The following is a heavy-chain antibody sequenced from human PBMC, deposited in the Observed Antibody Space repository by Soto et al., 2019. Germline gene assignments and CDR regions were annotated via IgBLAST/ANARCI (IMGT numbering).Heavy chain of an antibody. CDR1: GYSISSSNW. Sequence: QVQLQESGPGLVKPSDTLALTCAVSGYSISSSNWWGWIRQPPGKGLELIGYIYYSGSTYYNPSRKSRVTMSVDTSKNQFSRKLSSVTAVDTAVYYCARKNGVLHAFDIWGQGTMVTVAS. CDR2: IYYSGST. CDR3: ARKNGVLHAFDI. D-gene: IGHD4-17*01. V-gene: IGHV4-28*01. J-gene: IGHJ3*02.